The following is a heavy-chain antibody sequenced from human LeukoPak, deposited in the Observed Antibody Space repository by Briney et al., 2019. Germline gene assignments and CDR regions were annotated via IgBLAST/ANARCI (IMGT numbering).Heavy chain of an antibody. V-gene: IGHV4-39*01. CDR2: IYYSGST. CDR3: ARGAWYSSSWYGSRPNSGYFDY. Sequence: SETLSLTCTVSGGSISSSSYYWGWIRQPPGKGLEWIGSIYYSGSTYYNPSLKSRVTISVDTSKNQFSLKLSSVTAADTAVYYCARGAWYSSSWYGSRPNSGYFDYWGQGTLVTVSS. CDR1: GGSISSSSYY. J-gene: IGHJ4*02. D-gene: IGHD6-13*01.